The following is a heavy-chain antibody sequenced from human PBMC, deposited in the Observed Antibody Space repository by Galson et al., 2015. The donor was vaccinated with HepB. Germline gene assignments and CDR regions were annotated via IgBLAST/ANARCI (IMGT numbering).Heavy chain of an antibody. V-gene: IGHV3-73*01. CDR1: GFTFSGSA. D-gene: IGHD3-10*01. Sequence: SLRLSCAASGFTFSGSAMHWVRQASGKGLEWIGRIRSEGNTYATAYVASVKGRFTISRDDSKNTAYQQMNSLKTEDTAVYYCTRHELDASGTYYPSDYWGQGTLVTVSP. J-gene: IGHJ4*02. CDR2: IRSEGNTYAT. CDR3: TRHELDASGTYYPSDY.